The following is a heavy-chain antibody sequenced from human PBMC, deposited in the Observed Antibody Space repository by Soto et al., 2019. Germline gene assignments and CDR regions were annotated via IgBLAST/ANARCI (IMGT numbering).Heavy chain of an antibody. CDR2: ISSSGSTI. J-gene: IGHJ4*02. CDR1: GFTFRSYE. V-gene: IGHV3-48*03. CDR3: ARAWGGGSPPHY. D-gene: IGHD1-26*01. Sequence: EVQLVESGGGLVQPGGSLRLSCAASGFTFRSYEMNWVRQAPGKGLEWVSYISSSGSTIYYADSVKGRFTISRDNAKNSLYLQMNSLRAEDTAVYYCARAWGGGSPPHYWGQGTLVTVSS.